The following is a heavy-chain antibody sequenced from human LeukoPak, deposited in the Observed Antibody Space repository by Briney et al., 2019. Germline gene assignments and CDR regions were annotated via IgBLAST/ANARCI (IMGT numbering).Heavy chain of an antibody. Sequence: SETLSLTCTVSGGSISSYYWSWIRQPPGKGLEWIGYIYTSGSTNYNSSLKSRVTISVDTSKNQFSLKLSSVTAADTAVYYCARDPRYGDYEYYFDYWGQGTLVTVSS. D-gene: IGHD4-17*01. J-gene: IGHJ4*02. V-gene: IGHV4-59*01. CDR3: ARDPRYGDYEYYFDY. CDR2: IYTSGST. CDR1: GGSISSYY.